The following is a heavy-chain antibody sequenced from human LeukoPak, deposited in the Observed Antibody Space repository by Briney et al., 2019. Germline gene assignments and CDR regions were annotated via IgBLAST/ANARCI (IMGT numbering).Heavy chain of an antibody. CDR3: ARGLVINYYYYYYMDV. V-gene: IGHV3-21*01. CDR2: ISSSSSYI. J-gene: IGHJ6*03. D-gene: IGHD3-9*01. CDR1: GFTFSSYA. Sequence: GGSLRLSCAASGFTFSSYAMNWVRQAPGKGLEWVSFISSSSSYIYNADSVKGRFTISRDNAKNSLYLQMNSLRAEDTAVYYCARGLVINYYYYYYMDVWGKGTTVTVSS.